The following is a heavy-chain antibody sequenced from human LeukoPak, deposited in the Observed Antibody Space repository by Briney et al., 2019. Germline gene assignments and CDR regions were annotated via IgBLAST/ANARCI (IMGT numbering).Heavy chain of an antibody. Sequence: SVKVSCKASGFTFTSSAMQWVRQARGQRLEWIGWIVVGSGNTNYAQKFQERVTITRDMSTSTAYMELTSLRSEDTAVYYCAAVSDYDSSGYYYGIDYWGPGTLVTVSS. J-gene: IGHJ4*02. CDR3: AAVSDYDSSGYYYGIDY. D-gene: IGHD3-22*01. V-gene: IGHV1-58*02. CDR2: IVVGSGNT. CDR1: GFTFTSSA.